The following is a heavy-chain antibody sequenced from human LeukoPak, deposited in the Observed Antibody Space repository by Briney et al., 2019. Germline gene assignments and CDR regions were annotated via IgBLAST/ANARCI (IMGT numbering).Heavy chain of an antibody. V-gene: IGHV4-4*07. Sequence: TSETLSLTCTVSGGSISSYYWSWIRQPAGKGLEWIGRIYSSGSTDYNPSLKSRVTMSVDTSKNKFSLKLSSVTAADTAVYYCARGYGWASYNNFNYWGQGILVTVSS. CDR2: IYSSGST. CDR3: ARGYGWASYNNFNY. D-gene: IGHD3-10*01. J-gene: IGHJ4*02. CDR1: GGSISSYY.